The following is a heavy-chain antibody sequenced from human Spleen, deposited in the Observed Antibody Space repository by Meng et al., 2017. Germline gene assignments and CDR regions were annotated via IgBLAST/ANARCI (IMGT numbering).Heavy chain of an antibody. CDR1: GGSISSHDYY. J-gene: IGHJ4*02. V-gene: IGHV4-31*03. Sequence: QVQLQESGPGLVKPSQTLSLLCTVSGGSISSHDYYWSWIRQHRGKGLEWIGYIYYSGSTYYNPSLRSRVTFSVDTSKNQFSLKLSSVTAADTAVYYCARWRTGSYYFDYWGQGTLVTVSS. CDR2: IYYSGST. D-gene: IGHD1-26*01. CDR3: ARWRTGSYYFDY.